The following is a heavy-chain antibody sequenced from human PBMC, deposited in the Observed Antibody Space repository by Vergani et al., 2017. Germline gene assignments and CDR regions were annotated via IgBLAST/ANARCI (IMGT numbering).Heavy chain of an antibody. Sequence: EKELVEAGGGLVQPGGSLRLSCTASGFTFQAFAFHWVRQVSGRGLEWVSGIDRNYGVKNGNSFEGRFSISRDNAKKAVFLQMNNLRHEDTALYFCVKDNDYDADGPFDLWGRGTLVTVSS. J-gene: IGHJ2*01. CDR2: IDRNYGVK. D-gene: IGHD3-16*01. CDR1: GFTFQAFA. CDR3: VKDNDYDADGPFDL. V-gene: IGHV3-9*01.